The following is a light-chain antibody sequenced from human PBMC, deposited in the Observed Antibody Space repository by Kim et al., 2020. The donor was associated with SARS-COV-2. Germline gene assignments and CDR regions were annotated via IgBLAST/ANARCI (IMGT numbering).Light chain of an antibody. CDR3: QSYDSSLDV. Sequence: PGQRVTLSCTGSSSNIGAGYDVHWYQQLPGTAPKLLIYGNSNRPSGVPDRFSASKSGTSASLAITGLQAEDEADYYCQSYDSSLDVFGTGTKVTVL. J-gene: IGLJ1*01. CDR1: SSNIGAGYD. V-gene: IGLV1-40*01. CDR2: GNS.